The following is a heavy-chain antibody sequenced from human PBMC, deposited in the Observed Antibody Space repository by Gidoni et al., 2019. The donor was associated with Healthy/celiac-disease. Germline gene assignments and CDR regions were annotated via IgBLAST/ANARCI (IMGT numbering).Heavy chain of an antibody. CDR3: ARPYSSSWYGINEVVDY. Sequence: TISRDNAKNSLYLQMNSLRAEDTAVYYCARPYSSSWYGINEVVDYWGQGTLVTVSS. J-gene: IGHJ4*02. V-gene: IGHV3-11*01. D-gene: IGHD6-13*01.